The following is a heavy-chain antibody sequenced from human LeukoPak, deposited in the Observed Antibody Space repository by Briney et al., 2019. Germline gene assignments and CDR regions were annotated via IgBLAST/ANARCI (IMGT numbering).Heavy chain of an antibody. V-gene: IGHV4-39*01. D-gene: IGHD2-15*01. CDR1: GGSIDSRSYY. CDR3: ARRSEFDNTHYHYFDY. J-gene: IGHJ4*02. Sequence: SETLSLTCTVSGGSIDSRSYYWDWIRQAPEKGLEWSGTIYHSGSTEYNPSLKSRVAIFVDTSKNQFSLILHSVAAADTAVYYCARRSEFDNTHYHYFDYWGQGALVTVSS. CDR2: IYHSGST.